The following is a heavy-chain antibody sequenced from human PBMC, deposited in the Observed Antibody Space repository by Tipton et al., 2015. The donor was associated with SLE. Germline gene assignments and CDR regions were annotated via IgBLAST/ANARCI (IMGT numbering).Heavy chain of an antibody. V-gene: IGHV4-59*11. Sequence: TLSLTCTVSGGSIVGQYWTWIRQAPGQGLEWIGYIFYNGNTYYNPSLKSRVTISIDTSRNQYSLNLSSVTTADTAIYYCARGGASNWYYFDFWGQGTLVTVSS. CDR3: ARGGASNWYYFDF. CDR1: GGSIVGQY. D-gene: IGHD6-13*01. CDR2: IFYNGNT. J-gene: IGHJ4*02.